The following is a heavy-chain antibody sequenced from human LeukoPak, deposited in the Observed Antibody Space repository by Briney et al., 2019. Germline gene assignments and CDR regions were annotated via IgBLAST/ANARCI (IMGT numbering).Heavy chain of an antibody. Sequence: GASVKVSCKASGGTFSSYAISWVRQAPGQGLEWMGGIIPIFGTANYAQKFQGRVTITADESTSTAYMELSSLRSEDTAVYYCARDTGYYRHWFDPWGQGTLVTVSS. CDR3: ARDTGYYRHWFDP. D-gene: IGHD3-9*01. V-gene: IGHV1-69*13. J-gene: IGHJ5*02. CDR2: IIPIFGTA. CDR1: GGTFSSYA.